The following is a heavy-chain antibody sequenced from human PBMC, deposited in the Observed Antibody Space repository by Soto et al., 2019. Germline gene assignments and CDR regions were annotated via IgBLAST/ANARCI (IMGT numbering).Heavy chain of an antibody. V-gene: IGHV4-34*01. CDR2: INHSGST. Sequence: PSETLSLTCAVYGGSFSGYYWSWIRQPPGKGLEWIGEINHSGSTNYNPSLKSRVTISVDTSKNQFSLKLSSVTAADTAVYYCARGVGIDVAAHGMDVWGQGTTVTAP. CDR1: GGSFSGYY. J-gene: IGHJ6*02. D-gene: IGHD6-6*01. CDR3: ARGVGIDVAAHGMDV.